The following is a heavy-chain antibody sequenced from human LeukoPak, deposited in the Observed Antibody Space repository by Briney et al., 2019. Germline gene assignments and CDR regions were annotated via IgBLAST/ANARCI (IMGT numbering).Heavy chain of an antibody. CDR1: GGSISSYY. CDR2: IYYSGST. CDR3: ARVSRELGMGYYYYGMDV. D-gene: IGHD1-26*01. Sequence: SETLSLTCTVSGGSISSYYWSWIRQPPGKGLEWIGYIYYSGSTNYNPSLKSRVTISVDTSENQFSLKLSSVTAADTAVYYCARVSRELGMGYYYYGMDVWGQGTTVTVSS. V-gene: IGHV4-59*12. J-gene: IGHJ6*02.